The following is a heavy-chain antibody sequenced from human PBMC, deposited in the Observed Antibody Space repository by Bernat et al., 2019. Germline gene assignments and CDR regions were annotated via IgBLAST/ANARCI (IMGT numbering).Heavy chain of an antibody. CDR2: IYYSGST. CDR1: GGSISSSSYY. J-gene: IGHJ4*02. CDR3: ARPCRYNYYCDSSGYPFDY. D-gene: IGHD3-22*01. Sequence: QLQLQESCPGLVKPSETLSLTCTVSGGSISSSSYYWGWIRQPPGKGLEWIGSIYYSGSTYYNPSLKSRVTISVDTSKNQFSLKRSSVTAADTAVYYCARPCRYNYYCDSSGYPFDYWGQGTLVTVSS. V-gene: IGHV4-39*01.